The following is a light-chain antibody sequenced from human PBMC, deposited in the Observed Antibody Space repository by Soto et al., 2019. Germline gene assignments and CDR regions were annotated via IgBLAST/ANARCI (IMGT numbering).Light chain of an antibody. CDR1: QSISSY. CDR3: QQYNSYSPT. CDR2: AAS. Sequence: DIQMTQSPSSLSASAVDRVTITCRASQSISSYLNWYQQKPGKAPKLLIYAASSLQSGVPSRFSGSGSGTEFTLTISSLQPDDFATYYCQQYNSYSPTFGQGTKVDIK. J-gene: IGKJ1*01. V-gene: IGKV1-39*01.